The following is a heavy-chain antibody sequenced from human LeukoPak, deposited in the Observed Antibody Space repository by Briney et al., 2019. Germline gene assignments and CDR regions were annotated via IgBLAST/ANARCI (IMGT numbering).Heavy chain of an antibody. CDR3: ARSRDGYSYGYGRSRSWFDP. CDR1: GGSISSYY. D-gene: IGHD5-18*01. J-gene: IGHJ5*02. Sequence: PSETLSLTCTVSGGSISSYYWSWIRQPPGKGLEWIGEINHSGSTNYNPSLKSRVTISVDTSKNQFSLKLSSVTAADTAAYYCARSRDGYSYGYGRSRSWFDPWGQGTLVTVSS. CDR2: INHSGST. V-gene: IGHV4-34*01.